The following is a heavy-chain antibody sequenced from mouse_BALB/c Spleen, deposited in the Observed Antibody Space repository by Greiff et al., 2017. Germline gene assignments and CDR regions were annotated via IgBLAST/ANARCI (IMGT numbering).Heavy chain of an antibody. Sequence: QVQLQQPGAELVKPGASVKLSCKASGYTFTSYWMHWVKQRPGQGLEWIGEIDPSDSYTNYNQKFKGKATLTVDKSSSTAYMQLSSLTSEDSAVYYCARWLPEADYWGQGTSVTVSS. J-gene: IGHJ4*01. CDR3: ARWLPEADY. CDR1: GYTFTSYW. V-gene: IGHV1-69*02. D-gene: IGHD2-2*01. CDR2: IDPSDSYT.